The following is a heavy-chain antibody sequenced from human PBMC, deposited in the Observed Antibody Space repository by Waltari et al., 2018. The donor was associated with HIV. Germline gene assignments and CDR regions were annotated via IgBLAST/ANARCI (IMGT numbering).Heavy chain of an antibody. Sequence: EVQLLESGGGLVQPGGSLRLSCAASGFTFSSYAMSWVRQAPGKGLKWVSAISGSGGITYYADSVKGRFTISRDNSKNTLFLQMNNLRAEDTAVYYCAKLRGDWTWYFDLWGRGTLVTVSS. J-gene: IGHJ2*01. CDR3: AKLRGDWTWYFDL. CDR2: ISGSGGIT. D-gene: IGHD2-21*02. CDR1: GFTFSSYA. V-gene: IGHV3-23*01.